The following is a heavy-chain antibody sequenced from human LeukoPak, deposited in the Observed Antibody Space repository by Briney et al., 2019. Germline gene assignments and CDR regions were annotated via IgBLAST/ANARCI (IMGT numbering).Heavy chain of an antibody. CDR3: ARSSFAATTIYSYFDY. CDR1: GYSISSGYY. J-gene: IGHJ4*02. CDR2: ICYRGST. Sequence: SQTLSLTCTVSGYSISSGYYWGWIRQPPGKGLEWIGSICYRGSTYYNASLKSRVTISVDTSKNQFSLRLSSVTAADTAVYYCARSSFAATTIYSYFDYWGQGPLVTVSS. D-gene: IGHD6-6*01. V-gene: IGHV4-38-2*02.